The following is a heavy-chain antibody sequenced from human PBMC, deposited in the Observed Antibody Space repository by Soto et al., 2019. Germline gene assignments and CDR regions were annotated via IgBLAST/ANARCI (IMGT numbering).Heavy chain of an antibody. D-gene: IGHD6-13*01. Sequence: GASVKVSCKASGYTFTGYYMHWVRQAPGQGLEWMGWINPNSGGTNYAQKFKGWVTMTRDTSISTAYMEPSRLRSDDTAVYYCAREGRFSSSWRNYYGMDVWGQGTTVTVSS. CDR3: AREGRFSSSWRNYYGMDV. CDR1: GYTFTGYY. CDR2: INPNSGGT. J-gene: IGHJ6*02. V-gene: IGHV1-2*04.